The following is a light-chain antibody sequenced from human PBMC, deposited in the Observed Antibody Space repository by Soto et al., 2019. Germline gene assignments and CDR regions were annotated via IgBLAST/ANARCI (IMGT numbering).Light chain of an antibody. Sequence: QSALTQPDSVSGSPGQSITISCTGTSSDVGDYNYVSWYQHHPGKAPKLIIYGVSNRPSGISNRFSGSKSGNTASLTISGLQAEDEADYYCSSYTSTNTLVFGGGTKVT. CDR3: SSYTSTNTLV. J-gene: IGLJ2*01. CDR2: GVS. CDR1: SSDVGDYNY. V-gene: IGLV2-14*03.